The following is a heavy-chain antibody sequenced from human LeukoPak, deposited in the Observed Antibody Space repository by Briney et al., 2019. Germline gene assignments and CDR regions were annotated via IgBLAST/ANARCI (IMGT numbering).Heavy chain of an antibody. CDR3: AKGGLWQHFDC. Sequence: GGSLRLSCAASGFTFSSYAMSWVRQAPGKGLDWVSAISGGGGKTYYADSVRGRFTISRDNSKNTVYLQMSSLRAEDTAVYYCAKGGLWQHFDCWGRGTLVTVSS. CDR2: ISGGGGKT. CDR1: GFTFSSYA. D-gene: IGHD5-18*01. J-gene: IGHJ4*01. V-gene: IGHV3-23*01.